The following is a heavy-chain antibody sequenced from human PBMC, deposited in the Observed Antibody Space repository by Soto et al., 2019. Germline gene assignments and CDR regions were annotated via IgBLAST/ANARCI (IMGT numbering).Heavy chain of an antibody. CDR1: GFNFSSYI. CDR2: LSSSSSYI. V-gene: IGHV3-21*01. Sequence: GGSLRPSFTASGFNFSSYIMNWVRQAPGKGLEWVSSLSSSSSYIYYADSVKGRFTISRDNAKNSLYLQMNSLRAEDTAVYYCAREHEDYYDSSGHSDYWGQGTLVTVSS. CDR3: AREHEDYYDSSGHSDY. D-gene: IGHD3-22*01. J-gene: IGHJ4*02.